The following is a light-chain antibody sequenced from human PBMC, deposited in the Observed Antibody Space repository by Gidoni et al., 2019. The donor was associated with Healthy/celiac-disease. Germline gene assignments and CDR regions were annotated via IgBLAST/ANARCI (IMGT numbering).Light chain of an antibody. CDR2: GAS. CDR1: QSVSSSS. J-gene: IGKJ1*01. CDR3: QQYGSSPPT. Sequence: ERVLTQSPGTLSLSPGERATRSCRASQSVSSSSLAWYQQKQGQAPRLLIYGASRRATGIPDRFRGSVSGTDFTLTLSRLEPEDFAVYYCQQYGSSPPTFGQGTKVEIK. V-gene: IGKV3-20*01.